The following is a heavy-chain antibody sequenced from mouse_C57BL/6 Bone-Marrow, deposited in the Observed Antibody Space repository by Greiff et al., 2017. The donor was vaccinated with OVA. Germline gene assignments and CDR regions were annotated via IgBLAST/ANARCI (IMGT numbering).Heavy chain of an antibody. Sequence: VQLKESGGGLVKPGGSLKLSCAASGFTFSDYGMHWVRQAPEKGLEWVAYISSGSSTTYYADTVKGRFTISRDNAKNTLFLQMTSLRSEDTAMYYCARPYYPWYFDVWGTGTTVTVSS. D-gene: IGHD1-1*02. J-gene: IGHJ1*03. CDR1: GFTFSDYG. V-gene: IGHV5-17*01. CDR3: ARPYYPWYFDV. CDR2: ISSGSSTT.